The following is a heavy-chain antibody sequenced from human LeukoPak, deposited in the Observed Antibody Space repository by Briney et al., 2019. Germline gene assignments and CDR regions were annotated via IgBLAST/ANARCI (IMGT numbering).Heavy chain of an antibody. CDR2: IFHSQTT. CDR3: ARISSSNWYNERGAFDV. V-gene: IGHV4-38-2*02. D-gene: IGHD6-13*01. J-gene: IGHJ3*01. CDR1: GYSISGLYY. Sequence: SETLSLTCTVSGYSISGLYYWAWIRQPPGRGLEWIGNIFHSQTTYYNPSLQSRVTISVDTSKNQFSLKLRSVTAADTAVYYCARISSSNWYNERGAFDVWGQGTMVTVSS.